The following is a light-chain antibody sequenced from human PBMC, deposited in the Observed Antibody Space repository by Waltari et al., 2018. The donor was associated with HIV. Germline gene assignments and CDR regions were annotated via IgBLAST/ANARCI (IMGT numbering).Light chain of an antibody. CDR3: GTWDSTLSAVV. CDR2: DNE. V-gene: IGLV1-51*01. J-gene: IGLJ2*01. Sequence: QSVLTQPPSVSAAPGQKVTISCSGSSSNIGNNYVSWYQQRPGTAPRLLIYDNEKGPSGIADRVSGSESGTSATLGITGLQTGDEADYYCGTWDSTLSAVVFGGGTRLSVL. CDR1: SSNIGNNY.